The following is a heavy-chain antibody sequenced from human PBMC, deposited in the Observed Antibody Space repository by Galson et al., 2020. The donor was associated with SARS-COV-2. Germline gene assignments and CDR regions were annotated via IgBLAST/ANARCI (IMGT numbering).Heavy chain of an antibody. Sequence: GGSLRLSCAASGFTFSTYAMSWVRQAPGKGLEWVSAISGSGGSTYYADSVKGRFTISRDNSKNTLYLQMNSLRAEDTAVYYCATGSLVVAATRAFDIWGQGTMVTVSS. V-gene: IGHV3-23*01. J-gene: IGHJ3*02. D-gene: IGHD2-15*01. CDR1: GFTFSTYA. CDR2: ISGSGGST. CDR3: ATGSLVVAATRAFDI.